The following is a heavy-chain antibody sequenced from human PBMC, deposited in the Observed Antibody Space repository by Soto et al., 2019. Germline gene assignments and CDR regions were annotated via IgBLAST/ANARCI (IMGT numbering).Heavy chain of an antibody. CDR3: ARDPHEFWRPYFFDP. Sequence: QVSLVQSGAEVRKPGASVKVSCKTSGFTFDIFGFNWIRQAPGQGPEWMGWISAYNGGTDYAQKFQGRVTMATDTSTKTVYMELRNLRLDNTAIYYCARDPHEFWRPYFFDPWGQGTLVIVSS. J-gene: IGHJ5*02. CDR1: GFTFDIFG. V-gene: IGHV1-18*01. D-gene: IGHD3-3*01. CDR2: ISAYNGGT.